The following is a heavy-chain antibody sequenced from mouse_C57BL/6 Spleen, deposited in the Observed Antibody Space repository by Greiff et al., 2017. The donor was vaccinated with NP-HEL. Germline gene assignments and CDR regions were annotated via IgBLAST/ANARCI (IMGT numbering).Heavy chain of an antibody. D-gene: IGHD1-1*01. CDR3: ARSGYYGSSYEGAWFAY. CDR2: INPSNGGT. CDR1: GYPFTSYW. J-gene: IGHJ3*01. V-gene: IGHV1-53*01. Sequence: VQLQQPGTELVKPGASVKLSCKASGYPFTSYWMHWVKQRPGQGLEWIGNINPSNGGTNYNEKFKSKATLTVDKSSSTAYMQLSSLTSEDSAVYYCARSGYYGSSYEGAWFAYWGQGTLVTVSA.